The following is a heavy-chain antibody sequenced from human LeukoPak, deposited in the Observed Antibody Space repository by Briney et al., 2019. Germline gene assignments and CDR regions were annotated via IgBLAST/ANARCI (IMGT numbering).Heavy chain of an antibody. CDR2: IHPNNGAT. J-gene: IGHJ4*02. D-gene: IGHD3-10*01. CDR3: ARDGPAQMVDFDY. Sequence: GDSVKVSCKASGYTFTGSGWYLYWLRQAPGQGLECVGWIHPNNGATLYAQKFQGRVAMTTDTSISTAYMEPSRLRPDDTAMYYCARDGPAQMVDFDYWGQGTLVTVSS. V-gene: IGHV1-2*02. CDR1: GYTFTGSGWY.